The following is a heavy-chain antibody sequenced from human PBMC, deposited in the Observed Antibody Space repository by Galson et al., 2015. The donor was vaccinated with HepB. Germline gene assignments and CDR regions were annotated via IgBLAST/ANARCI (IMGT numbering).Heavy chain of an antibody. D-gene: IGHD2-2*01. Sequence: LSLTCTVSGGSISSGNDYWSWIRQLAGKGLEWIGHIQTSGSTNYNPSLKSRVTMSVDTSKNQFSLKLSSVTAADTAVYYCARGYCSSASCYPGDVWGKGTTVTVSS. CDR2: IQTSGST. CDR1: GGSISSGNDY. J-gene: IGHJ6*04. V-gene: IGHV4-61*09. CDR3: ARGYCSSASCYPGDV.